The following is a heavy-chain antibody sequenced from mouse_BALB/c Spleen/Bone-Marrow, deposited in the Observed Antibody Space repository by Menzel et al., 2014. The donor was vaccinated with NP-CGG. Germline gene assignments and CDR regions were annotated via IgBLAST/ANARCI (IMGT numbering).Heavy chain of an antibody. V-gene: IGHV1-80*01. Sequence: VQLQQSGAELVRPGSSVKISCKASGYAFSTYWVNWVKQRPGQGLEWIRQIYPGNGNADYNGKFKDKATLTADKSSRTAYMHLSSLTSEDSAVYFCSRGGNYGTYWGQGTLVTVSA. J-gene: IGHJ3*01. CDR1: GYAFSTYW. CDR3: SRGGNYGTY. D-gene: IGHD2-1*01. CDR2: IYPGNGNA.